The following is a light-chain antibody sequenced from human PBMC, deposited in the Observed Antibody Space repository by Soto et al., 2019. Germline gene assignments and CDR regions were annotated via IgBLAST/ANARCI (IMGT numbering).Light chain of an antibody. Sequence: SSELTQPPSASVAPGKTARITCGGDNIGNKSVNWCQQKPGQAPVLVIYYDSDRPSGIPERFSGSKFANTATLTISRVEAGDEADYYCQVWDNNSDHVVFGGGTKLTVL. V-gene: IGLV3-21*04. CDR3: QVWDNNSDHVV. CDR2: YDS. CDR1: NIGNKS. J-gene: IGLJ2*01.